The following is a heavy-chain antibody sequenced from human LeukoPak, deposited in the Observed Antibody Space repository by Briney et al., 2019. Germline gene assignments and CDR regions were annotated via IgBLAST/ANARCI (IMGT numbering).Heavy chain of an antibody. CDR2: LRSDGATT. J-gene: IGHJ4*02. CDR1: GFTFSSYG. D-gene: IGHD6-19*01. Sequence: GGSLRLSCVASGFTFSSYGMSWVRQAPGKGLEYVSALRSDGATTYYADSVKGRFIISRDNSKNTLYLQMGSLRSEDMGIYYCARARRSGQQSYYFDYWGQGTPVTVSS. CDR3: ARARRSGQQSYYFDY. V-gene: IGHV3-64*02.